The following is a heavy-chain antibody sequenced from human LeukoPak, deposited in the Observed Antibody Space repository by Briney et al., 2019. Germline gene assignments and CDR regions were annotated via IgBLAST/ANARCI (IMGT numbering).Heavy chain of an antibody. CDR1: GFTFSSYG. J-gene: IGHJ4*02. CDR3: AKGRVEMATQYFDY. CDR2: IWYDGSNK. Sequence: PGGSLRLSCAASGFTFSSYGMHWVRQAPGKGLEWVAVIWYDGSNKYYADSVKGRFTISRDNSKNTLYLQMNSLRAEDTAVYYCAKGRVEMATQYFDYWGQGTLVTVSS. V-gene: IGHV3-33*06. D-gene: IGHD5-24*01.